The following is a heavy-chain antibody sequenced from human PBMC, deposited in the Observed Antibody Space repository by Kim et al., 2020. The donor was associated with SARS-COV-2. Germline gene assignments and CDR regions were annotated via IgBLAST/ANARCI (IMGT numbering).Heavy chain of an antibody. CDR1: GFTFSSYG. CDR2: ISYDGSNK. V-gene: IGHV3-30*18. D-gene: IGHD3-22*01. Sequence: GGSLRLSCAASGFTFSSYGMHWVRQAPGKGLEWVAVISYDGSNKYYADSVKGRFTISRDNSKNTLYLQMNSLRAEDTAVYYCAKDFWDSSGYYQDTDYYYYGMDVWGQGTTVTVSS. CDR3: AKDFWDSSGYYQDTDYYYYGMDV. J-gene: IGHJ6*02.